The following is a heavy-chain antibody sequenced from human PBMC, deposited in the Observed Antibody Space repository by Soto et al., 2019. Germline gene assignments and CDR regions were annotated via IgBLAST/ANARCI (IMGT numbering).Heavy chain of an antibody. CDR1: CVSFHDAW. V-gene: IGHV3-15*07. D-gene: IGHD2-2*01. J-gene: IGHJ4*02. Sequence: GGSLRLSCAASCVSFHDAWINGVLRTPGKGLEWVGRIKSKTDGSNKYYADSVKGRFTISRDNSKNTLYLQMNSLRAEDTAVYYCARDYLVVPHRVIEYWGQGTLVTVSS. CDR2: KSKTDGSNK. CDR3: ARDYLVVPHRVIEY.